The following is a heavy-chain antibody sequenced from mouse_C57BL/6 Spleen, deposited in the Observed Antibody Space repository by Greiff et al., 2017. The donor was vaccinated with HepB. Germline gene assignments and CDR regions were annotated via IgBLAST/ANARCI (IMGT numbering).Heavy chain of an antibody. V-gene: IGHV1-55*01. CDR3: ARGDYYGSSPYYAMDY. D-gene: IGHD1-1*01. Sequence: QVQLQQPGAELVKPGASVKMSCKASGYTFTSYWITWVKQRPGQGLEWIGDIYPGSGSTNYNEKFKSKATLTVDTSSSTAYMQLSSLTSEDSAVYYCARGDYYGSSPYYAMDYWGQGTSVTVSS. J-gene: IGHJ4*01. CDR1: GYTFTSYW. CDR2: IYPGSGST.